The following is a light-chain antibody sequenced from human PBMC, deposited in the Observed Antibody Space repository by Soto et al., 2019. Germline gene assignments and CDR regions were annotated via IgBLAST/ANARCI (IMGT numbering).Light chain of an antibody. CDR2: KAS. CDR3: QQYNSYPYT. V-gene: IGKV1-5*03. J-gene: IGKJ2*01. Sequence: DIQMTQSRSTLSASVGDRVTITCRASQSISSWLAWYQQKPGKAPNLLIYKASSLESGVPSRFSGSGSGTEFPLNISSLQPDDFATYYCQQYNSYPYTFGQGTKLEIK. CDR1: QSISSW.